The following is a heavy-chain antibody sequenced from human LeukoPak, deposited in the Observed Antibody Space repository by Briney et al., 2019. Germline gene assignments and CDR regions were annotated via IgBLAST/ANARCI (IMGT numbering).Heavy chain of an antibody. CDR3: ARGYCSSTSCWYNWFDP. CDR1: GYSFTSYW. V-gene: IGHV5-10-1*04. Sequence: KPGESLRISCKGSGYSFTSYWISWVRQMPGKGLEWMGRIDPSDSYTNYSPSFQGQVTISADKSISTAYLQWSSLKASDTAMYYCARGYCSSTSCWYNWFDPWGQGTLVTVSS. J-gene: IGHJ5*02. D-gene: IGHD2-2*01. CDR2: IDPSDSYT.